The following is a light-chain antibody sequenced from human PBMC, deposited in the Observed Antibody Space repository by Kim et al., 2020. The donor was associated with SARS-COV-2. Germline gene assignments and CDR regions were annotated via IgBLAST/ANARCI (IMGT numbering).Light chain of an antibody. CDR3: QQLNSDPLT. V-gene: IGKV1-9*01. J-gene: IGKJ4*01. CDR2: AAS. Sequence: DIQLTQSPSFLSASVGDRVTITCRASQDISSYLAWYQQKPGKAPKLLIYAASTLQSGVPSRFSGNGSGTEFTLTISSLQPEDFATYYCQQLNSDPLTFGGGTKVDIK. CDR1: QDISSY.